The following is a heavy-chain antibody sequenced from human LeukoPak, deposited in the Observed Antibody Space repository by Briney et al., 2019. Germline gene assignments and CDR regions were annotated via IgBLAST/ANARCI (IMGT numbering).Heavy chain of an antibody. CDR2: FDPEDGET. CDR3: AKYYYGSGSEGNYFDY. Sequence: ASVKVSCKVSGYTLTVLSMHWVRQAPGKGLEWMGGFDPEDGETIYAQKFQGRVTMTEDTSTDTAYMELSSLRSEDTAVYYCAKYYYGSGSEGNYFDYWGQGTLVTVSS. CDR1: GYTLTVLS. V-gene: IGHV1-24*01. J-gene: IGHJ4*02. D-gene: IGHD3-10*01.